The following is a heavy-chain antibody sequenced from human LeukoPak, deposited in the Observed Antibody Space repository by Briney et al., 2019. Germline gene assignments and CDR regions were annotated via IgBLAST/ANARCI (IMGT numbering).Heavy chain of an antibody. D-gene: IGHD5-24*01. V-gene: IGHV1-69*05. J-gene: IGHJ3*02. CDR1: GGTLSRYD. CDR2: VIPLFGTV. CDR3: AIVDEMATIVCAFDI. Sequence: SVKASCKPYGGTLSRYDISWVRQAPGHGLECMGGVIPLFGTVNYAKKFQRTITSPTDDSTIPAHMVPSSLQPEATTQRYFAIVDEMATIVCAFDIWGQGTMVTVSS.